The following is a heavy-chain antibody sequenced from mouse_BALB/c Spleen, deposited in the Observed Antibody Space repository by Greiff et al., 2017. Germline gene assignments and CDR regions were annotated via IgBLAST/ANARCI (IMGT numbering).Heavy chain of an antibody. CDR2: ISSGGSYT. Sequence: EVHLVESGGDLVKPGGSLKLSCAASGFTFSSYGMSWVRQTPDKRLEWVATISSGGSYTYYPDSVKGRFTISRDNAKNTLYLQMSSLKSEDTAMYYWARHRGHPRDDYYAMDYWGQGTSVTVSS. J-gene: IGHJ4*01. V-gene: IGHV5-6*01. CDR3: ARHRGHPRDDYYAMDY. CDR1: GFTFSSYG. D-gene: IGHD3-3*01.